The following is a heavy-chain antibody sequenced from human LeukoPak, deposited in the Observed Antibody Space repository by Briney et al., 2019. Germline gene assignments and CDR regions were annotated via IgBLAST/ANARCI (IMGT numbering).Heavy chain of an antibody. V-gene: IGHV3-30*02. CDR1: GFTFSSYG. CDR2: IRYDGSNK. J-gene: IGHJ4*02. D-gene: IGHD3-3*01. CDR3: AKDGNAWYDFWSGLVASGY. Sequence: HTGGSLRLSCAASGFTFSSYGMHWVRQAPGKGLEWVAFIRYDGSNKYYADSVKGRFTISRDNSKNTLYLQMNSLRAEDTAVYYCAKDGNAWYDFWSGLVASGYWGQGTLVTVSS.